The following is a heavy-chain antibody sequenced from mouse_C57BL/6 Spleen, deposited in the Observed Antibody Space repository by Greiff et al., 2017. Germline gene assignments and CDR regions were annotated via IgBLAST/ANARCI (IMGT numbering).Heavy chain of an antibody. D-gene: IGHD2-4*01. CDR3: ASGGDDYDDRRYFDV. J-gene: IGHJ1*03. CDR2: INYDGSST. Sequence: EVQRVESEGGLVQPGSSMKLSCTASGFTFSDYYMAWVRQVPEKGLEWVANINYDGSSTYYLDSLKSRFIISRDNAKNILYLQMSSLKSEDTATYYCASGGDDYDDRRYFDVWGTGTTVTVSS. V-gene: IGHV5-16*01. CDR1: GFTFSDYY.